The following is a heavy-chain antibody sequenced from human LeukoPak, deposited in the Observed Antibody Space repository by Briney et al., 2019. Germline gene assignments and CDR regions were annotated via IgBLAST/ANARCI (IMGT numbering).Heavy chain of an antibody. J-gene: IGHJ3*02. CDR3: AVRPKSVAFDI. CDR1: GGSISSSNW. CDR2: IYHSGST. V-gene: IGHV4-4*02. Sequence: SETLSLTCAASGGSISSSNWWSWVRQPPGKGLEWIGEIYHSGSTNYNPSLKSRVTISVDKSKNHYSLKLSSVTAADTAVYYCAVRPKSVAFDIWGQGTMVTVSS.